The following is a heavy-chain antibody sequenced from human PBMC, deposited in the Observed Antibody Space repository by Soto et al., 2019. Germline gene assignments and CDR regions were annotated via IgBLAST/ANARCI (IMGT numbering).Heavy chain of an antibody. V-gene: IGHV1-69*12. CDR3: AGDNYRQQVRGNYYYILDV. J-gene: IGHJ6*02. D-gene: IGHD2-2*01. CDR1: GGTFSTAA. Sequence: QVQLMQSGAEVKKPGSSVKVSCKASGGTFSTAASSWVRQAAVECLEWVRGIMPVFAKPDYAQKCQGRDTISADYSTTTAYPKLTCQTTDDTAVYYCAGDNYRQQVRGNYYYILDVWGQGTAITVSS. CDR2: IMPVFAKP.